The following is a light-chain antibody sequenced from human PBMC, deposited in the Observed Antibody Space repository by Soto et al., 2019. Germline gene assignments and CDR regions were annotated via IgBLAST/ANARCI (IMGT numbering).Light chain of an antibody. J-gene: IGKJ4*01. CDR2: AAS. CDR1: QGISNY. V-gene: IGKV1-27*01. CDR3: QKYKRAPRLT. Sequence: DIQMTQSPSSLSASVGDRVTITCRASQGISNYVAWYQQKPVKVPKLLIYAASTLQSGVPSRFSGSGSGTDFTLTISSLQPEDVATYYCQKYKRAPRLTFGVGTKVEIK.